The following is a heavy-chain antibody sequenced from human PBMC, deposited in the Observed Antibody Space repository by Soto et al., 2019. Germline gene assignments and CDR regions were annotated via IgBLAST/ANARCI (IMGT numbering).Heavy chain of an antibody. V-gene: IGHV3-23*01. CDR2: ISGSGGST. J-gene: IGHJ4*02. CDR3: AKDSTSNYDFWSGYFY. CDR1: GFTFSSYA. Sequence: GGSLRLSCAASGFTFSSYAMSWVRQAPGKGLEWVSAISGSGGSTYYADSVKGRFTISRDNSKNTLYLQMNSLRAEDTAVYYCAKDSTSNYDFWSGYFYWGQGTLVTVSS. D-gene: IGHD3-3*01.